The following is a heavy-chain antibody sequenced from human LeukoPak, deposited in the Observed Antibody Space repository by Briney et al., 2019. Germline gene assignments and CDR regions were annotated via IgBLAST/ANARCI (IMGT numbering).Heavy chain of an antibody. D-gene: IGHD2-15*01. J-gene: IGHJ4*02. V-gene: IGHV3-21*01. CDR2: ISSSSSYI. CDR1: GFTFSSYE. CDR3: ARVVVVAATPVL. Sequence: GGSLRLSCAASGFTFSSYEMNWVRQAPGKGLEWVSSISSSSSYIYYADSVKGRFTISRDNAKNSLYPQMNSLRAEDTAVYYCARVVVVAATPVLWGQGTLVTVSS.